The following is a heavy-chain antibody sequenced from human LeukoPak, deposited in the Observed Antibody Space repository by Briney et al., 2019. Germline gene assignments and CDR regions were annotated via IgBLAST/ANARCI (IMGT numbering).Heavy chain of an antibody. CDR3: ASGIEGATSSLAFDI. Sequence: GGSLRLSCAASGFTFSSYEMNWVRQAPGKGLEWVSYISSSGSTIYYADSVKGRFTISRDNAKNSLYLQMNSLRAEDTAVYYCASGIEGATSSLAFDIWGQGTMVTVSS. CDR1: GFTFSSYE. CDR2: ISSSGSTI. D-gene: IGHD1-26*01. J-gene: IGHJ3*02. V-gene: IGHV3-48*03.